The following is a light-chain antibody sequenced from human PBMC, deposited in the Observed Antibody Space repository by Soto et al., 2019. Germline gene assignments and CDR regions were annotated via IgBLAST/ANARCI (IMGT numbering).Light chain of an antibody. CDR3: QQYNTHSPWT. CDR1: ETIFTY. CDR2: KAS. V-gene: IGKV1-5*03. Sequence: DIQMTQSPSTLSASIGDTVTIACRASETIFTYLAWYQQKPGKAPKLLISKASSLESGVPSRFSGSGFGTDFTLTISGLQPADFATYYCQQYNTHSPWTFGRGTKVDIK. J-gene: IGKJ1*01.